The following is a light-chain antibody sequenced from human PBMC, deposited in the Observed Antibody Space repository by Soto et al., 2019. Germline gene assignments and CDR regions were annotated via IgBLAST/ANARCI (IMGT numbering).Light chain of an antibody. V-gene: IGKV1-5*03. J-gene: IGKJ1*01. Sequence: DIQMTQSPSTLSASVGDRVTISCRASQTISGWLAWYQQKPGKAPKLLISKASTLESGVPSRFSGSGSETDFILTTNSLQPDDFATYYCQHYNSYSEAFGQGTKVDIK. CDR2: KAS. CDR3: QHYNSYSEA. CDR1: QTISGW.